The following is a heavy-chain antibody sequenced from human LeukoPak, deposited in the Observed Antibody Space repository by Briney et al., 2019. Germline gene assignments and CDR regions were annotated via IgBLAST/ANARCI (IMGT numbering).Heavy chain of an antibody. D-gene: IGHD6-13*01. CDR1: GFTFSSYS. J-gene: IGHJ4*02. CDR2: ISSSSSTI. Sequence: PGGSLRLSCAASGFTFSSYSMNWVRQAPGKGLEWVSYISSSSSTIYYADSVKGRFTISRDNAKNSLYLQMNSLRAEDTAVYYCASWGRHEYSSSWTKSYYFDYWGQGTLVTVSS. V-gene: IGHV3-48*01. CDR3: ASWGRHEYSSSWTKSYYFDY.